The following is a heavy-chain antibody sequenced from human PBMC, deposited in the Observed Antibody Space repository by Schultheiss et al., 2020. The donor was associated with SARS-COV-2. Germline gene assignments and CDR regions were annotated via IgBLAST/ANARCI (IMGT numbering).Heavy chain of an antibody. V-gene: IGHV4-31*03. CDR1: GGSISSGGYY. CDR2: IYYSGST. CDR3: ARDDQGPLSGIFDY. Sequence: SETLSLTCTVSGGSISSGGYYWSWIRQHPGKGLEWIGYIYYSGSTYYNPSLKSRVTISVDTSKNQFSLKLSSVTAADTAVYYCARDDQGPLSGIFDYWGQGNLVTVYS. D-gene: IGHD3-10*01. J-gene: IGHJ4*02.